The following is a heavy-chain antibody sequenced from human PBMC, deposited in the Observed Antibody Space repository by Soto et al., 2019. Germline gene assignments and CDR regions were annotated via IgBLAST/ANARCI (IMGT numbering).Heavy chain of an antibody. Sequence: EVQLVESGGGLVQPGGSLRLSCAASAFTFSKFWMSWVRQAPGKGLEWVANIKEDGREKNYMDSVKGRFTISRDNAKNALFLLMTSLRAENTAVYYSARDILFVLGSDVTPAHFDQWGQGTLVSVSS. V-gene: IGHV3-7*05. J-gene: IGHJ4*02. CDR2: IKEDGREK. CDR3: ARDILFVLGSDVTPAHFDQ. CDR1: AFTFSKFW. D-gene: IGHD2-15*01.